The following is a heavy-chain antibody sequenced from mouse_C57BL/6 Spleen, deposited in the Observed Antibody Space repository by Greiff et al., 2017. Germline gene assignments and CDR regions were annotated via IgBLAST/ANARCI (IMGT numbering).Heavy chain of an antibody. CDR3: ARTRYDYDWDVYAMDY. D-gene: IGHD2-4*01. CDR1: GYTFTSYW. J-gene: IGHJ4*01. CDR2: IHPNSGST. V-gene: IGHV1-64*01. Sequence: VQLQQPGAELVKPGASVKLSCKASGYTFTSYWMHWVKQRPGQGLEWIGMIHPNSGSTNYNEKFKSKATLPVDKYSSTAYMQLRSLTSEDAAVYYCARTRYDYDWDVYAMDYWGQGTSVTVSS.